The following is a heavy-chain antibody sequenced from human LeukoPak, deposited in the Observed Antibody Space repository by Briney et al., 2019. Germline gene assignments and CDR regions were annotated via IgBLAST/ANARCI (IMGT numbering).Heavy chain of an antibody. CDR2: INPSGGST. Sequence: ASVKVSCKASGYTFTSYYMHWVRQAAGQGLEWMGIINPSGGSTSYAQKFQGRVIMTRDTSTSTVYMELSSLRSEDTAVYYCARGIVVVPAETIDWYFDLWGRGTLVTASS. D-gene: IGHD2-2*01. CDR3: ARGIVVVPAETIDWYFDL. J-gene: IGHJ2*01. V-gene: IGHV1-46*01. CDR1: GYTFTSYY.